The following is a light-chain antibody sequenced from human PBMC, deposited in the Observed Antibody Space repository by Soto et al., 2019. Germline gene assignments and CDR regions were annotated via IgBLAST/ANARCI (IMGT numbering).Light chain of an antibody. CDR3: CSYTRSGTLI. CDR2: DVS. CDR1: SGDIGDYNY. Sequence: QSLLTQPASVSGSPGQSITISCAGTSGDIGDYNYVSWYQQHPGKVPKVIIYDVSNRPSGVSYRFSGTKSGNTASLTVSGLQAEDEADYYCCSYTRSGTLIFGTGTKVNVL. V-gene: IGLV2-14*01. J-gene: IGLJ1*01.